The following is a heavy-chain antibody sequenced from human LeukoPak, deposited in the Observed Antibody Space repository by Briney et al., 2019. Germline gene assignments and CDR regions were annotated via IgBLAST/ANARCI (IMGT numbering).Heavy chain of an antibody. CDR3: ARVSSGWYADY. Sequence: GGSLRLSCAASGFTFSSYAMSWVRQAPGKGLEWVSAISGSGGSTYYADSVEGRFTISRDNSKNTLYLQMNSLRAEDTAVYYCARVSSGWYADYWGQGTLVTVSS. V-gene: IGHV3-23*01. CDR1: GFTFSSYA. D-gene: IGHD6-19*01. J-gene: IGHJ4*02. CDR2: ISGSGGST.